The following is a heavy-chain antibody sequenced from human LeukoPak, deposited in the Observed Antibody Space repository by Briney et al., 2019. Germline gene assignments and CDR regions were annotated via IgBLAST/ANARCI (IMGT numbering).Heavy chain of an antibody. CDR3: SKTSIVGPTAIDY. CDR1: GFTFSSYW. D-gene: IGHD1-26*01. J-gene: IGHJ4*02. CDR2: IKQDGSEK. V-gene: IGHV3-7*03. Sequence: GGSLRLSCAASGFTFSSYWMSRVRQAPGKGLEWVANIKQDGSEKYYVDSVKGRFTISRDNSKNTLYLQLNSLRAEDTAVYYCSKTSIVGPTAIDYWGQGTLVTVSS.